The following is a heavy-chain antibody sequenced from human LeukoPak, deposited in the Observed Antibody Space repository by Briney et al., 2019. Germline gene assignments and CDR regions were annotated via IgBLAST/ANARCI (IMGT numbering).Heavy chain of an antibody. J-gene: IGHJ4*02. CDR3: ARDESFGEYPVDY. D-gene: IGHD3-10*01. CDR2: ISSSSSYI. CDR1: GFTFSSYS. V-gene: IGHV3-21*01. Sequence: GGSLRLPCAASGFTFSSYSMNWVRQAPGKGLEWVSSISSSSSYIYYADSVKGRFTISRDNAKNSLYLQMNSLRAEDTAVYYCARDESFGEYPVDYWGQGTLVTVSS.